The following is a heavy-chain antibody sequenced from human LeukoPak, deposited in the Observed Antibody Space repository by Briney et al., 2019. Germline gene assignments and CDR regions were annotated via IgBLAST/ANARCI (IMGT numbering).Heavy chain of an antibody. CDR3: AVNRGVIIPEYNWFDP. V-gene: IGHV3-23*01. D-gene: IGHD3-10*01. J-gene: IGHJ5*02. CDR1: GFTFSSYA. Sequence: GGSLRLSCAASGFTFSSYAMSWVRQAPGKGLEWVSAISGSGGSTYYADSVKGRFTISRDNSKNTLYLQMNSLRAEDTAVYYCAVNRGVIIPEYNWFDPWGQGTLATVSS. CDR2: ISGSGGST.